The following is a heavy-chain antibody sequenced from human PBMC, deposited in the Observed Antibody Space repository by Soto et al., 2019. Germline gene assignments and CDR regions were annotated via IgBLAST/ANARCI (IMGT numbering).Heavy chain of an antibody. V-gene: IGHV4-39*01. CDR3: ARAVAVAGTYYYYYGMDV. D-gene: IGHD6-19*01. CDR2: IYYSGST. Sequence: SETLSLTCTVSGGSISSSSYYWGWIRRPPGKGLEWIGSIYYSGSTYYNPSLKSRVTISVDTSKNQFSLKLSSVTAADTAVYYCARAVAVAGTYYYYYGMDVWGQGTTVTVSS. J-gene: IGHJ6*02. CDR1: GGSISSSSYY.